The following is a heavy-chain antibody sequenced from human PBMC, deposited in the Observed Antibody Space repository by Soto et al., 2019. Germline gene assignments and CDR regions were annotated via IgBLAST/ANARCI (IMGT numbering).Heavy chain of an antibody. CDR1: GFSLSTSEVA. CDR2: IYWDDDK. CDR3: ARLIDLYVVFDY. Sequence: SGPTLVNPTQTLTLTCSFSGFSLSTSEVAVGWIRQPPGKALEWLALIYWDDDKRYSPRLSNRLTVTKDTSKNQVVLSLTNMDAADTATYYCARLIDLYVVFDYWGQGTLVTVSS. J-gene: IGHJ4*02. D-gene: IGHD3-16*01. V-gene: IGHV2-5*02.